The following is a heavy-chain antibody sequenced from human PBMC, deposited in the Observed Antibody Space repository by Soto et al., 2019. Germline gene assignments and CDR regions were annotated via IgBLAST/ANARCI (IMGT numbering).Heavy chain of an antibody. D-gene: IGHD3-16*01. V-gene: IGHV1-18*01. CDR1: GYTFTSYD. J-gene: IGHJ4*02. CDR2: ISTYNGNT. Sequence: QVQLVQSGAEVKKPGASVKVSCKASGYTFTSYDISWVRQAPGQGLEWMGWISTYNGNTNYAQRLQGRVTMTTDTSTRTASTDLRSLSSHDTAVYYCARGMGQPLDYWGQGTLVTVSS. CDR3: ARGMGQPLDY.